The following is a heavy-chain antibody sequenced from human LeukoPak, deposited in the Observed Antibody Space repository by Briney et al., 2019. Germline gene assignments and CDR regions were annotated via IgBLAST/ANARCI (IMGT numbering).Heavy chain of an antibody. J-gene: IGHJ4*02. CDR1: GFTFSSYW. Sequence: GGSLRLSCAASGFTFSSYWMSWVRQAPGKGLEWVANIKQDGSEKYYVDSVKGRFTISRDNAKNSLYLQMNSLRAEDTAVYYCARGRSSGWYVSRHWGQGTLVTVSS. D-gene: IGHD6-19*01. V-gene: IGHV3-7*03. CDR2: IKQDGSEK. CDR3: ARGRSSGWYVSRH.